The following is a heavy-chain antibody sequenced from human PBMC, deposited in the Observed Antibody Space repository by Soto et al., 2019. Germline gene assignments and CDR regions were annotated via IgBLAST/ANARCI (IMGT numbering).Heavy chain of an antibody. CDR1: GFTFSSYA. Sequence: EVQLLESGGGLVQPGGSLRLSCAASGFTFSSYAMSWVRQAPGKGLEWVSAISGSGGSTYYADSVKGRFTISRDNSKNTLYLQMNSLRAEDTAVYYCAKDLHELINIVVVYGDYVSDYWGQGTLVTVSS. CDR3: AKDLHELINIVVVYGDYVSDY. CDR2: ISGSGGST. V-gene: IGHV3-23*01. D-gene: IGHD2-2*01. J-gene: IGHJ4*02.